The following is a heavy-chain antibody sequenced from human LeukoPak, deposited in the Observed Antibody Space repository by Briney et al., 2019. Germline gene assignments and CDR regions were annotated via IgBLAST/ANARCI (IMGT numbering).Heavy chain of an antibody. CDR1: GGTFSSYA. V-gene: IGHV1-69*13. Sequence: ASVKVSCKASGGTFSSYAISWVRQAPGQGLEWMGGIIPIFGTANYAQKFQGRVTITADESTSTAYMELSSLRSEDTAVYYCASARKHCSSTSCYTYYYYMDVWGKGTTVTVSS. D-gene: IGHD2-2*02. CDR2: IIPIFGTA. CDR3: ASARKHCSSTSCYTYYYYMDV. J-gene: IGHJ6*03.